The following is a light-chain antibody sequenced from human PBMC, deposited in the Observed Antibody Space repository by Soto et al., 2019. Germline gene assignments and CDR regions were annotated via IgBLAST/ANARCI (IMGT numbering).Light chain of an antibody. CDR3: SSYAGTNNYVV. J-gene: IGLJ2*01. CDR2: DVS. Sequence: QSALTQPPSASGSPGQSVTISCTGTSSDVGNYDYVSWYQQNPGKAPKLMIYDVSKRPSGVPDRFSGSKSGNTASLTVSGLQAEDEADYYCSSYAGTNNYVVFGGGTKLTVL. CDR1: SSDVGNYDY. V-gene: IGLV2-8*01.